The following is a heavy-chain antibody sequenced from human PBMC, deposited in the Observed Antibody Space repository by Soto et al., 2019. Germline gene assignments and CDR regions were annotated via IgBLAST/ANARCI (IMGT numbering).Heavy chain of an antibody. CDR3: ARRTIGEGWFDP. CDR1: GGSISSYY. D-gene: IGHD3-10*01. V-gene: IGHV4-59*08. Sequence: SETLSLTCTVSGGSISSYYWSWIRQPPGKGLEWIGYISHSGSTNYNPSLKSRVTILIDTSKNQFSLKLSSVTAADTAVYYCARRTIGEGWFDPWGQGTLVTVSS. J-gene: IGHJ5*02. CDR2: ISHSGST.